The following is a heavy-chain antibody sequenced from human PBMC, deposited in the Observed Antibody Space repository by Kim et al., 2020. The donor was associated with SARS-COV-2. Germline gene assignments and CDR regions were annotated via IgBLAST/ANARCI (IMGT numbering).Heavy chain of an antibody. CDR2: T. V-gene: IGHV1-2*02. J-gene: IGHJ4*02. CDR3: ARETQQLGFDY. D-gene: IGHD6-13*01. Sequence: TNHAQKLQGRVTMTRDTAISTAYMELSSLRSEDTAVYYCARETQQLGFDYWGQGTLVTVSS.